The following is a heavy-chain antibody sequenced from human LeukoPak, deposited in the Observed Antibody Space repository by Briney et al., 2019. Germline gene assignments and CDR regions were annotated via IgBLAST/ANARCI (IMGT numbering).Heavy chain of an antibody. J-gene: IGHJ4*02. CDR3: AGETIWFGELLVGN. CDR2: IYTSGST. D-gene: IGHD3-10*01. V-gene: IGHV4-61*02. Sequence: SETLSLTCTVSGGSISSGSYYWSWIRQPAGKGLEWIGRIYTSGSTNYNPSLKSRVTISVDTSKNQFSLKLSSVTAADTAVYYCAGETIWFGELLVGNWGQGTLVTVSS. CDR1: GGSISSGSYY.